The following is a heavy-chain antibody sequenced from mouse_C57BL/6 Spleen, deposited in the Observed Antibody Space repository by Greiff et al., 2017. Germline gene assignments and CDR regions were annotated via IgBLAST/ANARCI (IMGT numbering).Heavy chain of an antibody. D-gene: IGHD3-1*01. J-gene: IGHJ4*01. V-gene: IGHV1-15*01. CDR2: IDPETGGT. Sequence: QHSGADLVSTGASVTLSCRASGYTFTDYEMHWVKQTPVHGLEWIGSIDPETGGTAYNQKFKGKAILTADKSSSTAYMELRSLTSEDSAVYYCTRGLQAIYAMDYWGQGTSVTVSS. CDR3: TRGLQAIYAMDY. CDR1: GYTFTDYE.